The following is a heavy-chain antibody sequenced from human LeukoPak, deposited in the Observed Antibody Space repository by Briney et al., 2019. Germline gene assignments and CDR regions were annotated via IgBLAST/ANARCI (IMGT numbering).Heavy chain of an antibody. J-gene: IGHJ3*02. CDR1: GGSISSSSYY. V-gene: IGHV4-39*01. Sequence: SETLSLTCTVSGGSISSSSYYWGWLRHPPGKGLEWIGSIYYSGSTYYNPSLKSRVTISVDMSKNQFSLKLSSVTAADTAVYYCARYDSSGYYPVSDDAFDIWGQGTMVTVSS. CDR2: IYYSGST. CDR3: ARYDSSGYYPVSDDAFDI. D-gene: IGHD3-22*01.